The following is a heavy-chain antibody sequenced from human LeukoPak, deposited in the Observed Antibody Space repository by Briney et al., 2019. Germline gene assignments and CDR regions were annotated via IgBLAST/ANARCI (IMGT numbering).Heavy chain of an antibody. CDR2: IIPILGMA. Sequence: SVKVSCKASGGTFSSYAISWVRQAPGQGLEWMGRIIPILGMANYAQKFQGRVTITADKSTSTAYMELSSLRSEDTAVYYCARDQSKLGFDYWGQGTLVTVSS. J-gene: IGHJ4*02. CDR1: GGTFSSYA. V-gene: IGHV1-69*04. CDR3: ARDQSKLGFDY. D-gene: IGHD3-16*01.